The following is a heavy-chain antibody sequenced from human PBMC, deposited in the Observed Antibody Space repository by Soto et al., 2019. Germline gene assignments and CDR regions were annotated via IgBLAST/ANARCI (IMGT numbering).Heavy chain of an antibody. J-gene: IGHJ4*02. V-gene: IGHV4-61*01. CDR1: GGSVSSGSYY. CDR2: IYYSGST. CDR3: ARDRRIAVAGWGHFDY. Sequence: PSETLSLTCTVSGGSVSSGSYYWSWIRQPPGKGLEWIGYIYYSGSTNYNPSLKSRVTISVDTSKNQFSLKLSSVTAADTAVYYCARDRRIAVAGWGHFDYWGQGTLVTVSS. D-gene: IGHD6-19*01.